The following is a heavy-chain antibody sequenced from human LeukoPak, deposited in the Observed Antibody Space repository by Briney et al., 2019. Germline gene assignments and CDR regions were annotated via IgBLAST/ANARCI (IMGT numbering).Heavy chain of an antibody. D-gene: IGHD3-3*01. CDR1: GGSISSYY. Sequence: PETLSLTCTVSGGSISSYYWSWIRQPAGNGLEWIGRIYTSGSTNYNPSLKSRVTMSVDTSKNQFSLKLSSVTAADTAVYYCARDKSTTIFGVALNSNWFDPWGQGTLVTVSS. CDR3: ARDKSTTIFGVALNSNWFDP. V-gene: IGHV4-4*07. CDR2: IYTSGST. J-gene: IGHJ5*02.